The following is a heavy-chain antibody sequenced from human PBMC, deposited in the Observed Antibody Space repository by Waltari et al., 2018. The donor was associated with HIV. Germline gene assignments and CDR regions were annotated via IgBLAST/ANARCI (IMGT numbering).Heavy chain of an antibody. D-gene: IGHD6-19*01. Sequence: QVQLVQSGAEVKKPGASVKVSCKASGYTFTSYYMHWVRQTPGQGLEWMGIINPSGGSTSYAQKCQGRGTMTRDTSTSTVYMELSSLRSEDTAVYYCARVRYRGATVAGAFDYWGQGTLVTGSS. CDR2: INPSGGST. J-gene: IGHJ4*02. V-gene: IGHV1-46*03. CDR1: GYTFTSYY. CDR3: ARVRYRGATVAGAFDY.